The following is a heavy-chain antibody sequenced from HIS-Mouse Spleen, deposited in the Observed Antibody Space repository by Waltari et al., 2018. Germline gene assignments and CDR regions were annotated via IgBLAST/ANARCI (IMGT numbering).Heavy chain of an antibody. CDR1: GRSISRRTYY. V-gene: IGHV4-39*07. Sequence: QLQLQESGPGLVKPSETLSLTCTFPGRSISRRTYYWGWIRQPPGKGLECIGSIYYSGSTYYNPSLKSRVTISVDTSKNQFTLKLSSVTAADTAVYYCAREIPYSSSWYDWYFDLWGRGTLVTVSS. CDR2: IYYSGST. D-gene: IGHD6-13*01. J-gene: IGHJ2*01. CDR3: AREIPYSSSWYDWYFDL.